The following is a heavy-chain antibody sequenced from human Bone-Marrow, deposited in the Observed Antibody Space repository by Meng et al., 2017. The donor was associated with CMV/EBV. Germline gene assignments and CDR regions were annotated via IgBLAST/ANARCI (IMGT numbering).Heavy chain of an antibody. CDR3: ARACNTNGRRFDY. D-gene: IGHD1-1*01. J-gene: IGHJ4*02. CDR2: INPCGGST. V-gene: IGHV1-46*01. CDR1: GYTFTSYF. Sequence: ASVKVSCKASGYTFTSYFMHWVRQAPGQGLEWMGIINPCGGSTSYAQKLQGRVTMTRDTSTSTVYMELSSLRSEDTAMYYCARACNTNGRRFDYWGQGTLVTVSS.